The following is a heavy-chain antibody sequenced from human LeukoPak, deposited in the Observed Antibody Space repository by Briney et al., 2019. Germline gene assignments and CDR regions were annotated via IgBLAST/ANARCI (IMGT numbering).Heavy chain of an antibody. CDR3: ARVVGYSSGWYWPFDI. CDR1: GGTFSSYA. D-gene: IGHD6-19*01. V-gene: IGHV1-69*01. Sequence: SVKVSCKASGGTFSSYAISWVRQAPGQGLEWMGGIIPIFGTANYAQKFQGRVTITADESTSTAYMELSSLRSEDTAVYYCARVVGYSSGWYWPFDIWGQGTMVTVSS. CDR2: IIPIFGTA. J-gene: IGHJ3*02.